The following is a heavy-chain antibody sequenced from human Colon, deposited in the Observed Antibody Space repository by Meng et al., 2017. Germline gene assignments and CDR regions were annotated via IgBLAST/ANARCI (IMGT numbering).Heavy chain of an antibody. D-gene: IGHD3-22*01. Sequence: QVQLKESGPGLVKPSQTLSLTCTVSGDSISSGNHYWSWSRQHPGKGLEWIGYFYFSGNTYYNPSLKSRVTISVDTSKNQFSLNLRSVTAADTAVYYCARYYYDSSGVTYFDPWGQGTLVTVSS. CDR3: ARYYYDSSGVTYFDP. J-gene: IGHJ5*02. CDR2: FYFSGNT. CDR1: GDSISSGNHY. V-gene: IGHV4-31*03.